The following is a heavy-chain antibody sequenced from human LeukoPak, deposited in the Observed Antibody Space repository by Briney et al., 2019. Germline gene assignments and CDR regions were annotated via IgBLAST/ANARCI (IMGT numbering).Heavy chain of an antibody. CDR2: ISAYNGYT. J-gene: IGHJ1*01. D-gene: IGHD4-11*01. CDR1: GYTFTSYG. V-gene: IGHV1-18*01. Sequence: ASVKVSCKASGYTFTSYGISWGRQAPGQGHEWMGCISAYNGYTKAAQKFQDRFIMTTDTSTNTAYMEQRSLTSDDTAVYFCARRSPTTETTDPFQHWGQGTLVSVS. CDR3: ARRSPTTETTDPFQH.